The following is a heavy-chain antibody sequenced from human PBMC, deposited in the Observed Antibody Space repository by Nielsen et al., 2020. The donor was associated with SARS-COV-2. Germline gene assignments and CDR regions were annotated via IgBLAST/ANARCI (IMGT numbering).Heavy chain of an antibody. V-gene: IGHV4-39*07. Sequence: SETLSLTCTVSGGSISSSSYYWGWIRQPPGKGLEWIGSIYYSGSTYYNPSLKSRVTISVDTSKNQFSLKLSSVTDADTAVYYCLGRGYSYGYKGDYWGQGTLVTVSS. CDR3: LGRGYSYGYKGDY. CDR1: GGSISSSSYY. CDR2: IYYSGST. J-gene: IGHJ4*02. D-gene: IGHD5-18*01.